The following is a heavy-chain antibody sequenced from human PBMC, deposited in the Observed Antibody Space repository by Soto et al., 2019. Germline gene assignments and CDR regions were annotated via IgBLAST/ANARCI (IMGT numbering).Heavy chain of an antibody. V-gene: IGHV1-3*01. CDR2: INAGNGNT. D-gene: IGHD5-12*01. CDR1: GYTFTSYA. CDR3: ARVDIDPGRYSGYDD. J-gene: IGHJ4*02. Sequence: ASVKVSCKASGYTFTSYAMHWVRQAPGQRLEWMGWINAGNGNTKYSQKFQGRVTITRDTSASTAYMELSSLRSEDTAVYYCARVDIDPGRYSGYDDWGQGTLVNVSS.